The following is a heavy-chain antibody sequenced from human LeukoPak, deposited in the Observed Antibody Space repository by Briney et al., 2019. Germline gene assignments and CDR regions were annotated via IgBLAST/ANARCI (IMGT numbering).Heavy chain of an antibody. CDR2: IYSAGST. CDR3: ARDAGMTPQWGFDP. J-gene: IGHJ5*02. Sequence: GRSLRLSCAASGFTVSSNYMSWVRQAPGKGLEWVSVIYSAGSTYYADSVKGRFTISRDNSKNTLYLQMNSLRAEDTAVYYCARDAGMTPQWGFDPWGQGTLLTVSS. D-gene: IGHD1-1*01. V-gene: IGHV3-53*01. CDR1: GFTVSSNY.